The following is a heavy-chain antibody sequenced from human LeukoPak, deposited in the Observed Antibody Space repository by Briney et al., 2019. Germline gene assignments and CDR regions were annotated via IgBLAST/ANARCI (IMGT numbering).Heavy chain of an antibody. Sequence: GGSLGLSCAASGFTFSSYAMSWVRQAPGKGLEWVSAISGSGGSTYYADSVKGRFTISRDNSKNTLYLQMNSLRAEDTAVYYCAKDSNIVVVPAAITPFYWGQGTLVTVSS. CDR2: ISGSGGST. CDR3: AKDSNIVVVPAAITPFY. D-gene: IGHD2-2*02. J-gene: IGHJ4*02. V-gene: IGHV3-23*01. CDR1: GFTFSSYA.